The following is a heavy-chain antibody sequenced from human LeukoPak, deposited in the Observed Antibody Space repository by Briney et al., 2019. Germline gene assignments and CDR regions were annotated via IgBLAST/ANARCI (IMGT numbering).Heavy chain of an antibody. CDR3: ARHYDILTGHDY. CDR2: IYSSGNT. J-gene: IGHJ4*02. D-gene: IGHD3-9*01. Sequence: SETLSLTCSVSGVSISSGSNYWGWIRQPPGKTLEWIGSIYSSGNTYYNPSLKSRVTISVDTSKNQFSLKLSSVTAADTAVYYCARHYDILTGHDYWGQGTLVTVSS. CDR1: GVSISSGSNY. V-gene: IGHV4-39*07.